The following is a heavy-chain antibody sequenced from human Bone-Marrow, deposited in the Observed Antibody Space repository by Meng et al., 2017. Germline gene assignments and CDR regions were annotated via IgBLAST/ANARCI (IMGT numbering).Heavy chain of an antibody. CDR3: TTDVEGSCSSTSCYAVDY. Sequence: GESLKIFCSASGFTFGDHAMSWFRQAPGKGLEWVGFIRSETYGGTTEYATSVKGRFTISRDDSKSIAYLRMNSLKTEDTAVYYCTTDVEGSCSSTSCYAVDYWGQGTLVTVSS. D-gene: IGHD2-2*01. V-gene: IGHV3-49*03. CDR1: GFTFGDHA. CDR2: IRSETYGGTT. J-gene: IGHJ4*02.